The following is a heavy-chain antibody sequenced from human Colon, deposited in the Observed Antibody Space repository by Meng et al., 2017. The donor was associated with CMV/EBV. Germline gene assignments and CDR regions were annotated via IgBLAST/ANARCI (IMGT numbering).Heavy chain of an antibody. J-gene: IGHJ3*02. Sequence: GGSLRLSCAASGFIFDDYSMHWVRQVPGKGLDWVSLISWDGSNTYYSDAVKGRFTISRDNSKNTLYLQMNSLRAEDTAVYYCAKGSGSYSAFDIWGQGTMVTVSS. D-gene: IGHD1-26*01. CDR1: GFIFDDYS. CDR3: AKGSGSYSAFDI. CDR2: ISWDGSNT. V-gene: IGHV3-43*01.